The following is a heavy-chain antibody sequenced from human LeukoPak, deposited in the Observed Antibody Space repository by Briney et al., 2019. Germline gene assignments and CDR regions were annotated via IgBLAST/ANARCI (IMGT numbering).Heavy chain of an antibody. Sequence: GGSLRLSCAASGFTFSSYAMSWVRQAPGKGLEWVSAISGSGGSTYYADSVKGRFTISRDNSKNTLYLQMNSLRAEDTAVYYCAKDPALASYYDILTGSFYFDYWGQGTLVTVSS. J-gene: IGHJ4*02. CDR3: AKDPALASYYDILTGSFYFDY. D-gene: IGHD3-9*01. CDR2: ISGSGGST. V-gene: IGHV3-23*01. CDR1: GFTFSSYA.